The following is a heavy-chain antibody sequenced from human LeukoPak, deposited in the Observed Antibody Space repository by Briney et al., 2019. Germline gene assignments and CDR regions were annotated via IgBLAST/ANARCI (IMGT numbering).Heavy chain of an antibody. CDR1: GFTFSSYA. Sequence: PGGSLRLSCAASGFTFSSYAMSWVRQAPGKGLEWVSDISGSGGSTYYADSVKGRLTIPRDNSKNTLYLQMNSLRAEDTAVYYSAKILFYDSSGYPVDYWGQGTLVTVSS. D-gene: IGHD3-22*01. J-gene: IGHJ4*02. CDR2: ISGSGGST. CDR3: AKILFYDSSGYPVDY. V-gene: IGHV3-23*01.